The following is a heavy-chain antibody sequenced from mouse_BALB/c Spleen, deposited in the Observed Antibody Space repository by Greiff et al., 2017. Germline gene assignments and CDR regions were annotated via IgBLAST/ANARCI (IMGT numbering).Heavy chain of an antibody. CDR3: ARMGLRGYAMDY. CDR1: GFTFSSFG. D-gene: IGHD2-4*01. V-gene: IGHV5-17*02. J-gene: IGHJ4*01. CDR2: ISSGSSTI. Sequence: EVKLVESGGGLVQPGGSRKLSCAASGFTFSSFGMHWVRQAPEKGLEWVAYISSGSSTIYYADTVKGRFTISRDNPKNTLFLQMTSLRSEDTAMYYCARMGLRGYAMDYWGQGTSVTVSS.